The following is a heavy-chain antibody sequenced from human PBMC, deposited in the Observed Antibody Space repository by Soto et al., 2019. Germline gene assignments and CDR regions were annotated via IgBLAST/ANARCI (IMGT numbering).Heavy chain of an antibody. J-gene: IGHJ3*02. V-gene: IGHV1-69*13. D-gene: IGHD6-19*01. Sequence: SVKVSCKASGGTFSNYPISWVRQPPGQGLEWMGGIIPIFGTANYAQKFQGRVTITAGESTSTDYMELSSLRSEDTAVYWGARGGAVAGGGFDIWGQGEMGTVAS. CDR1: GGTFSNYP. CDR3: ARGGAVAGGGFDI. CDR2: IIPIFGTA.